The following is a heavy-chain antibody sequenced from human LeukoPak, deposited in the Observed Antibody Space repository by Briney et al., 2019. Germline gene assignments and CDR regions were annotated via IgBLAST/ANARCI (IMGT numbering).Heavy chain of an antibody. V-gene: IGHV3-48*01. CDR1: GFTFDDYA. D-gene: IGHD3-3*01. CDR3: ARTYDFGRGPPGDAFDN. J-gene: IGHJ3*02. CDR2: IDARSGIT. Sequence: GGSLRLSCTASGFTFDDYAMNWVRQAPGKVPEWVSYIDARSGITYYADSVQGRFTISRDNAQESVFLQMNSLRADDTAVYYCARTYDFGRGPPGDAFDNWGPGTLVTVSS.